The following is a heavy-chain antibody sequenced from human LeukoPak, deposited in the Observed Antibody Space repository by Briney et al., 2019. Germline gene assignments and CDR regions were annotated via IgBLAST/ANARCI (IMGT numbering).Heavy chain of an antibody. D-gene: IGHD1-20*01. V-gene: IGHV4-34*01. CDR2: INHSGST. CDR3: ARVTSPTDY. Sequence: SETLSLTCAVYGGSFSGYYWSWIRQPPGKGLEWIGEINHSGSTNYNPSLKSRLTISVDTPKNQFSLKLSSVTAADTAVYYCARVTSPTDYWGQGTLVTVSS. J-gene: IGHJ4*02. CDR1: GGSFSGYY.